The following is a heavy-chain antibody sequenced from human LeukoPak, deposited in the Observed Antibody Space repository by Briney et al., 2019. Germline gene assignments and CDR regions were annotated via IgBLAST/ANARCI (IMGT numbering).Heavy chain of an antibody. J-gene: IGHJ4*02. CDR1: GFTVSSNY. CDR2: IYSGGST. V-gene: IGHV3-53*01. D-gene: IGHD3-10*01. CDR3: AKLAGSGSYSANEFDY. Sequence: PGGSLRFSGAASGFTVSSNYMSWVRQAPGKGLEWVSVIYSGGSTYYADSVKGRFTISRDNSKNTLYLQLNSLRAEDTAVYYCAKLAGSGSYSANEFDYWGQGTLVTVSS.